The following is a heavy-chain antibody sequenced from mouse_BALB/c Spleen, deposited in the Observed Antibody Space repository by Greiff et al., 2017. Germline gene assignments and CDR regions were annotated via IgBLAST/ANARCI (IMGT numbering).Heavy chain of an antibody. CDR2: IDPANGNT. CDR1: GFNIKDTY. V-gene: IGHV14-3*02. J-gene: IGHJ2*01. D-gene: IGHD1-2*01. CDR3: AKLRLQDY. Sequence: VQLKQSGAELVKPGASVKLSCTASGFNIKDTYMHWVKQRPEQGLEWIGRIDPANGNTKYDPKFQGKATITADTSSNTAYLQLSSLTSEDTAVYYCAKLRLQDYWGQGTTLTVSS.